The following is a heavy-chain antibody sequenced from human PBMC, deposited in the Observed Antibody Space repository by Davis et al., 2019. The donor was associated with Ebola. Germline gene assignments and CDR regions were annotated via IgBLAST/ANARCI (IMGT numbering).Heavy chain of an antibody. CDR3: ARGDFDWLRVGMDV. D-gene: IGHD3-9*01. J-gene: IGHJ6*02. Sequence: MPSETLSLTCAVYGGSFSGYYWSCIRQPPGKGLEWIGEINHSGRTNYNPSLKSRVTISVDTSKNQFSLKLSSVTAADTAVYYCARGDFDWLRVGMDVWGQGTTVTVSS. CDR1: GGSFSGYY. CDR2: INHSGRT. V-gene: IGHV4-34*01.